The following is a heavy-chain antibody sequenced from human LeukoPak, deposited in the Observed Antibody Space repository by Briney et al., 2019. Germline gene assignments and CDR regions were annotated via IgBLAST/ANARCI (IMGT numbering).Heavy chain of an antibody. CDR2: ISYSGGA. V-gene: IGHV4-59*01. CDR3: ARDIDNGDYGDWFDP. D-gene: IGHD4-17*01. J-gene: IGHJ5*02. CDR1: GGSISSYY. Sequence: SETQSLTCTVSGGSISSYYWSWLRQPPGKGLEWIGYISYSGGANYNPSLMSRLTIAIDTSKNQFSLKLSSVTSADTAVYYCARDIDNGDYGDWFDPWGQGTLVTVSS.